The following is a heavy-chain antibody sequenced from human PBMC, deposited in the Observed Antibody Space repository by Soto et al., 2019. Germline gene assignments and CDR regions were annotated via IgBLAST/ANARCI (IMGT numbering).Heavy chain of an antibody. V-gene: IGHV4-39*01. J-gene: IGHJ4*02. CDR1: GFSITTTSYY. CDR3: ARHGSY. Sequence: PSETLSLTCAVPGFSITTTSYYWGWIRQPPGKGLEWIGSVYFSGTTYYNPSLKSRVTISVDTSKNHFSLRLSSVTAADTAIYYCARHGSYWGQGTLVTVSS. CDR2: VYFSGTT.